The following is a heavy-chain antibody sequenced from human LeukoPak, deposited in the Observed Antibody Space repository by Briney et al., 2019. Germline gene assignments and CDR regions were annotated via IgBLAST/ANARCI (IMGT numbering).Heavy chain of an antibody. CDR1: GFTFSSYS. Sequence: GGSLRLSCAASGFTFSSYSMNWVRQAPGKGLEWVSSISSSSSYIYYADSVKGRFTISRDNAKNSLYLQMNSLRAEDTAVYYCARQQGVQYLNFDYWGQGALVTVSS. V-gene: IGHV3-21*01. CDR3: ARQQGVQYLNFDY. CDR2: ISSSSSYI. D-gene: IGHD2-2*02. J-gene: IGHJ4*02.